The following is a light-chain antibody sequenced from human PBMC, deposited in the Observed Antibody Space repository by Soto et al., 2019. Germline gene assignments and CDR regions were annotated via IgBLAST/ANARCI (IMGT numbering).Light chain of an antibody. V-gene: IGKV3-15*01. CDR2: VAS. Sequence: EIVLTQSPATLSVSPGERATLSCRASQSVNQKLGWYQQKPGQAPRLLIYVASYRATGIPARFSGSGSGTEYTLTLSNLQAEDFAVYYCQQFNNWPHTFGQGTTV. J-gene: IGKJ2*01. CDR3: QQFNNWPHT. CDR1: QSVNQK.